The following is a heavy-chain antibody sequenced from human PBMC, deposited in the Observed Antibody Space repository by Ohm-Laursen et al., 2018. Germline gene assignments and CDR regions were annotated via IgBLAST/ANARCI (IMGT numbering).Heavy chain of an antibody. CDR1: NVSINTYY. J-gene: IGHJ4*02. D-gene: IGHD4-23*01. CDR3: ARGGGDSGFPN. Sequence: SETLSLTCTVSNVSINTYYWSWIRQPAGKGLEWIGRIYTTGITKYNPSLRSRVTMSLDTSKNQLSLNLNSVTAEDTAVYYCARGGGDSGFPNWGQGTLVTVSS. CDR2: IYTTGIT. V-gene: IGHV4-4*07.